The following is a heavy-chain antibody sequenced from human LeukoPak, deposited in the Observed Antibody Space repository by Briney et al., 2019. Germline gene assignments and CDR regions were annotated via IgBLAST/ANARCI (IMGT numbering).Heavy chain of an antibody. Sequence: ASVKVSCKASGYTFTGYYMHWVRQAPGQGLEWMGWINPNSGGTNYAQKFQGRVTITRDTSISTAYMELSRLRSDDTAVYYCAKDRYGDYEAPFHYYMDAWGRGTTVTVSS. J-gene: IGHJ6*03. CDR3: AKDRYGDYEAPFHYYMDA. CDR2: INPNSGGT. CDR1: GYTFTGYY. V-gene: IGHV1-2*02. D-gene: IGHD5-12*01.